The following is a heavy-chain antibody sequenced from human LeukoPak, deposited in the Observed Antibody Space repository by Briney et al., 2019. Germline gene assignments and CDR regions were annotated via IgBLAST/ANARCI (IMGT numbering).Heavy chain of an antibody. D-gene: IGHD3-22*01. CDR3: AKDGGGGYSSTYIFDN. CDR1: GFTFDDYA. J-gene: IGHJ4*02. Sequence: PRGSLRLSCAASGFTFDDYAMHWVRQAPGKGLLWVSLISGDGGWTYYADSLKGRFTISRDNSKNSLYLQMNSLTTEDTALYYCAKDGGGGYSSTYIFDNWGQGTLVTVSS. V-gene: IGHV3-43*02. CDR2: ISGDGGWT.